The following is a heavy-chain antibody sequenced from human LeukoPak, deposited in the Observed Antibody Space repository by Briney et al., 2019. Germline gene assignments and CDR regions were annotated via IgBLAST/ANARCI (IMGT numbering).Heavy chain of an antibody. V-gene: IGHV4-4*07. CDR2: IYTSGST. CDR3: ARETGSGSYDY. CDR1: GVSISSYW. D-gene: IGHD3-10*01. J-gene: IGHJ4*02. Sequence: PAETLSHTCTVSGVSISSYWWTWIRQPAGKGLEWIGRIYTSGSTNYDPSLESRVTMSVDTSKNQFSLKLSSVTAADTALYYCARETGSGSYDYCGQGTLVTVSS.